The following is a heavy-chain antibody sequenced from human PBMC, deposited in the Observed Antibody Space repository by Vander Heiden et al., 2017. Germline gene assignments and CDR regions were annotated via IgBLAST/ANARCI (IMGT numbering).Heavy chain of an antibody. D-gene: IGHD2-15*01. CDR1: GYSISTSSYYY. J-gene: IGHJ4*02. CDR3: ARRQMAVAVYDY. CDR2: IHHSGTT. Sequence: QLQLQESGPGLAKPSETLSLTCNVSGYSISTSSYYYWGWIRQPPGKGLEWIGSIHHSGTTYYNPSLKSRVSISVDTSKNHFSLNLASVTAADTAVYFCARRQMAVAVYDYWGLGTLVTVSS. V-gene: IGHV4-39*01.